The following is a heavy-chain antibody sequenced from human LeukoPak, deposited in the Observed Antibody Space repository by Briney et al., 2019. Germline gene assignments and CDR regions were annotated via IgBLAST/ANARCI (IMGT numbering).Heavy chain of an antibody. CDR3: AREAYSGSGEGRAFDI. J-gene: IGHJ3*02. V-gene: IGHV1-46*01. Sequence: GASVKVSCKASGYAFTSYYMHWVRQAPGQGLEWMGIINPSGGSTSYAQKFQGRVTMTRDMSTSTVYMELSSLRSEDTAVYYCAREAYSGSGEGRAFDIWGQGTMVTVSS. CDR2: INPSGGST. CDR1: GYAFTSYY. D-gene: IGHD1-26*01.